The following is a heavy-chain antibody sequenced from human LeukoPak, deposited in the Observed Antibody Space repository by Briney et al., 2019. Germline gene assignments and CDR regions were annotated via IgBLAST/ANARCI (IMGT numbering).Heavy chain of an antibody. V-gene: IGHV3-30*04. CDR3: AKKSPDYNWFDP. Sequence: QPGRSLRLSCAASGFTFSSYAMHWVRQAPGKGLEWVAVISYDGSNKYYADSVKGRFTISRDNSKNTLYLQMNSLRAEDTAVYYCAKKSPDYNWFDPWGQGTLVTVSS. CDR2: ISYDGSNK. J-gene: IGHJ5*02. D-gene: IGHD4/OR15-4a*01. CDR1: GFTFSSYA.